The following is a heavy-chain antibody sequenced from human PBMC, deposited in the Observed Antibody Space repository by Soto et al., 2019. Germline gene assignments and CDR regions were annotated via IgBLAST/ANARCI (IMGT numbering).Heavy chain of an antibody. CDR2: SSPFHGVT. D-gene: IGHD3-10*01. J-gene: IGHJ4*02. Sequence: QVQLVQSGAEVKKPGSSVKVSCKASGGTFSPYTINWVRQAPGQGLEWMGRSSPFHGVTNYAQKFQASVTITADKSTSTAYMELSGLRFEDTAMYYCTRDWEITVSTWSFGGFWGRGTLVTVSS. V-gene: IGHV1-69*08. CDR3: TRDWEITVSTWSFGGF. CDR1: GGTFSPYT.